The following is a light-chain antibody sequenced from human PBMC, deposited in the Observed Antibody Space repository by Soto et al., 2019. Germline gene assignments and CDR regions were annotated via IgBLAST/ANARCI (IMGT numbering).Light chain of an antibody. CDR2: GSS. CDR1: QSVSSSY. V-gene: IGKV3-20*01. CDR3: QQYGSPPFT. J-gene: IGKJ3*01. Sequence: EIVLTQSPGTLSLSPGERATLSCRASQSVSSSYLAWYQQKPGQAPRLLIYGSSSRATDTPDRFSGSGSGTDFTLTISRLEPEDFAVYYCQQYGSPPFTFGPGTKVDIK.